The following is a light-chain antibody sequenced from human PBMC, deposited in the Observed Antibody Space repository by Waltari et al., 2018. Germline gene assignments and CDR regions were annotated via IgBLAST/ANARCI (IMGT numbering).Light chain of an antibody. CDR1: SSDVGGYNY. V-gene: IGLV2-11*01. CDR2: DIN. J-gene: IGLJ2*01. Sequence: QSALTQPRSVSGSPGQSVTISCTGTSSDVGGYNYVSWYQQHPDKAPKLIIYDINKRPSGVPDRFSGSKSGNTASLAITGLQADDEADYFCQSFDNMLSGGVVFGGGTKLAVL. CDR3: QSFDNMLSGGVV.